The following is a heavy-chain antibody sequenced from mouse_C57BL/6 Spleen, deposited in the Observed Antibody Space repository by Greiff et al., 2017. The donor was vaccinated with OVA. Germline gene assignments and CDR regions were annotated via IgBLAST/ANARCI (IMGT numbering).Heavy chain of an antibody. V-gene: IGHV1-11*01. CDR2: IYPVSGET. CDR3: AAAQAAYYAMDY. CDR1: GYTFTDHI. J-gene: IGHJ4*01. Sequence: QVQLQQSGAELASPGASVTLSCKASGYTFTDHIMNWVKKRPGQGLEWIGRIYPVSGETNYNQQFMGKATFSVDRSYSTVYMVLNSLTSEDPAVYYCAAAQAAYYAMDYWGQGTSVTVSS. D-gene: IGHD3-2*02.